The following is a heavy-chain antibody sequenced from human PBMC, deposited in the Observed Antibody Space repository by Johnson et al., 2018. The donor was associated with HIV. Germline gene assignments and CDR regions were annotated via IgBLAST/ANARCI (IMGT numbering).Heavy chain of an antibody. V-gene: IGHV3-30*04. CDR1: GFTFGSYA. D-gene: IGHD1-1*01. J-gene: IGHJ3*01. CDR3: AREGNWNPTYGFDV. Sequence: QVQLVESGGGLVQSGGSLRLSCGASGFTFGSYAMHWVRQAPGKGLDWVALLSFDGGPKYYADSVKGRFIISRDDSKDTLHLPMNSLRPEDTAVYFCAREGNWNPTYGFDVWGQGTIATVSS. CDR2: LSFDGGPK.